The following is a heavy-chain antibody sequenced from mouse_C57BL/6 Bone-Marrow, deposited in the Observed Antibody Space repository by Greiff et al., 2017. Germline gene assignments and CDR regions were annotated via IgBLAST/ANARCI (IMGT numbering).Heavy chain of an antibody. D-gene: IGHD1-1*01. CDR3: ARSDGSSYCYSMDY. J-gene: IGHJ4*01. CDR1: GYTFTSYW. CDR2: INPSDSET. Sequence: QVQLQQPGAELVRPGSSVKLSCKASGYTFTSYWMHWVKQRPIQGLEWIGNINPSDSETHYNQKFKDKATLTVDKSSSTAYMQRSSLTSEDSAVFYCARSDGSSYCYSMDYWGQGTSVTVSS. V-gene: IGHV1-52*01.